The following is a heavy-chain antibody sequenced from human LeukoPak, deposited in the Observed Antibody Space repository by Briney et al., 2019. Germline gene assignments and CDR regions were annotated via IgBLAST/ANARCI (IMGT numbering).Heavy chain of an antibody. V-gene: IGHV3-23*01. CDR3: AKVDFYDTSGYYGPTFLDY. CDR2: ISGSGGST. Sequence: GGSLRLSCAASGFIFSNHGMNWVRQAPGKGLEWVSAISGSGGSTYYTDSVKGRFTISRDNSKNTLYLQMNSLRAEDTAVYYCAKVDFYDTSGYYGPTFLDYWGQGTLVTVSS. CDR1: GFIFSNHG. D-gene: IGHD3-22*01. J-gene: IGHJ4*02.